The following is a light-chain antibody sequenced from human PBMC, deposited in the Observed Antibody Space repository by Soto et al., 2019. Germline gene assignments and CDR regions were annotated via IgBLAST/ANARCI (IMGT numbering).Light chain of an antibody. Sequence: QSVLTQPRSLSGSPGQSVTISCTGPTIGAHSFVSWYQDRPDKVPKLLIYDVSQRPSGIPDRFSGSRSANTASLTISGLQADDAAAYYCCSYTGNKLFVFGTGTKVTVL. J-gene: IGLJ1*01. CDR3: CSYTGNKLFV. CDR1: TIGAHSF. CDR2: DVS. V-gene: IGLV2-11*01.